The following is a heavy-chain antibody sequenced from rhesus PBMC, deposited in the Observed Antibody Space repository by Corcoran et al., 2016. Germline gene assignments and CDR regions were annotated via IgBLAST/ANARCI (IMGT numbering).Heavy chain of an antibody. CDR3: ARDPLATYYGLDS. V-gene: IGHV4-80*01. CDR1: VPSISSDW. D-gene: IGHD2-2*01. J-gene: IGHJ6*01. Sequence: QVQLQESGPGLVKPSATLSLTCAVSVPSISSDWWCCIRQPPGKGLEWIGEINGNSGSTYYNPSLKSRVTISKDASKNQFSLKLSSVTAADTAVYYCARDPLATYYGLDSWGQGVVVTISS. CDR2: INGNSGST.